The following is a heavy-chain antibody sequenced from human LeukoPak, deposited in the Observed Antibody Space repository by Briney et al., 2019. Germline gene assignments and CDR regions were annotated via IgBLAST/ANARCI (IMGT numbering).Heavy chain of an antibody. J-gene: IGHJ4*02. D-gene: IGHD3-22*01. Sequence: ASVKVSCKASGYTFTGFYIHWVRQAPGQGLEWMGWINPNSGGTNYAQKLQGRVTMTRDTSISTAYMELSRLRSDDTAVYYCARAYYESSAYRHAVYFDYWGQGTLVTVSS. CDR3: ARAYYESSAYRHAVYFDY. CDR1: GYTFTGFY. CDR2: INPNSGGT. V-gene: IGHV1-2*02.